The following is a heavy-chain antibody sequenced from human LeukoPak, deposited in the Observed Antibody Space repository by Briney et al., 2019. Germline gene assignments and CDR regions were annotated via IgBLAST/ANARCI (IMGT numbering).Heavy chain of an antibody. CDR3: VRDDDRPDNGLDY. J-gene: IGHJ4*02. CDR2: ISGSGVST. Sequence: GGSLRLSCTTSGFTFSSYAMNWVRQAPGKGLEWVSAISGSGVSTYYADSVKGRFTISRDNSKNTLYLQMNSLRAEDTAVYYCVRDDDRPDNGLDYWGQGTLVTVSS. CDR1: GFTFSSYA. V-gene: IGHV3-23*01. D-gene: IGHD3-22*01.